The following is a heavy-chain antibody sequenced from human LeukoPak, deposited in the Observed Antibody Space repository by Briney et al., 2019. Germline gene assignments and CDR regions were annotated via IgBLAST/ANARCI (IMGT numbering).Heavy chain of an antibody. Sequence: GGSLRLSCAASGFTFSSYSMNWVRQAPGKGLEWVSSISSSNSYIYYADSVKGRFTISRDNAKNSLYLQMNSLRAEDTAVYYCARADCSSSTCYLRRSWFDPWGQGTLVTVSS. D-gene: IGHD2-2*01. CDR3: ARADCSSSTCYLRRSWFDP. CDR2: ISSSNSYI. V-gene: IGHV3-21*01. J-gene: IGHJ5*02. CDR1: GFTFSSYS.